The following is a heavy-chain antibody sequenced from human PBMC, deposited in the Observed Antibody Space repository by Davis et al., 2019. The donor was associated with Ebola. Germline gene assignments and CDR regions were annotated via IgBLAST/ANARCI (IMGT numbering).Heavy chain of an antibody. CDR2: INPNSGGT. V-gene: IGHV1-2*02. J-gene: IGHJ5*02. Sequence: ASVKVSCKASGYTFTGYYMHWVRQAPGQGLEWMGRINPNSGGTNYAQKFQGRVTMTRDTSISTAYMELSRLRSDDTAVYYCARDRPAAIRPVNWFDPWGQGTLVTVSS. CDR1: GYTFTGYY. D-gene: IGHD2-2*02. CDR3: ARDRPAAIRPVNWFDP.